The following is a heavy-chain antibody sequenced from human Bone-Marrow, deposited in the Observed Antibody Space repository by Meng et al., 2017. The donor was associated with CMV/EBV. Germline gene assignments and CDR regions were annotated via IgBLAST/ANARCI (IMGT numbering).Heavy chain of an antibody. D-gene: IGHD2-2*01. Sequence: LSLTCAASGFTFSNAWMSWVRQAPGKGLEWVSYISSSGLTIYYADSVRGRFTISGDNAKNSLYLQMNSLRAEDTALYYCARAPQGRIVVVPAATDGMDVWGQGTTVTVSS. J-gene: IGHJ6*02. CDR1: GFTFSNAW. CDR2: ISSSGLTI. V-gene: IGHV3-11*04. CDR3: ARAPQGRIVVVPAATDGMDV.